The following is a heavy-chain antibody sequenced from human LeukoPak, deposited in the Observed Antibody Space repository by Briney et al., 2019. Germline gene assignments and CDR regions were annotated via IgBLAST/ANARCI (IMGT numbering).Heavy chain of an antibody. Sequence: GGSLRLSCAASGFTFSNAWMSWVRQAPGKGLEWVGRIKSKTGGGTTDYAAPVKGRFTISRDDSKNTLYLQMNSLKTEDTAVYYCTTETNYYDSSGYYHSNYFDYWGQGTLVTVSS. J-gene: IGHJ4*02. CDR3: TTETNYYDSSGYYHSNYFDY. D-gene: IGHD3-22*01. CDR2: IKSKTGGGTT. CDR1: GFTFSNAW. V-gene: IGHV3-15*01.